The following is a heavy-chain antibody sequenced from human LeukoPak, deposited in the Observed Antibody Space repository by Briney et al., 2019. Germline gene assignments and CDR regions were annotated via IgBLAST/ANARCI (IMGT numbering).Heavy chain of an antibody. CDR3: ARTPLIGSVLIDY. CDR2: INPNSGGI. CDR1: GYTFTGYY. Sequence: GASVKVSCKASGYTFTGYYMHWVRQAPGQGLEWMGWINPNSGGINYAQKFQGRVTMTRDTSISTAYMELSRLRSDDTAVYYCARTPLIGSVLIDYWGQGTLVTVSS. D-gene: IGHD6-25*01. V-gene: IGHV1-2*02. J-gene: IGHJ4*02.